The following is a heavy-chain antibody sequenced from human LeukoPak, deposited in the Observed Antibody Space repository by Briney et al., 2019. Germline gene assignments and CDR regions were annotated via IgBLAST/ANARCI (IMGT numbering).Heavy chain of an antibody. J-gene: IGHJ4*02. CDR2: IIPIFGTA. CDR3: ARMVAATGHGDY. CDR1: GGTFSSYA. Sequence: SVKVSCKASGGTFSSYAISWVRQAPGQGLEWMGGIIPIFGTANYAQKFQGRVTMTRDMSTSTVYMELSSLRSEDTAVYYCARMVAATGHGDYWGQGTLVTVSS. V-gene: IGHV1-69*05. D-gene: IGHD2-15*01.